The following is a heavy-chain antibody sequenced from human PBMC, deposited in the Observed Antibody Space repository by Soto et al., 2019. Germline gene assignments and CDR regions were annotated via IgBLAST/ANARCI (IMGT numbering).Heavy chain of an antibody. V-gene: IGHV1-69*12. Sequence: QVQLVQSGAEVKKPESSVRVSCKASGGTFNNYAITWVRQVPGQGLEWMGGTIPMFGTTNYAEKFQGRVTITADESTNTAYMELSSLRSEDTAVYYCTRCGIRYHSIGFYLGIDGMDVWGQGNTVIVSS. J-gene: IGHJ6*02. CDR1: GGTFNNYA. CDR2: TIPMFGTT. CDR3: TRCGIRYHSIGFYLGIDGMDV. D-gene: IGHD3-22*01.